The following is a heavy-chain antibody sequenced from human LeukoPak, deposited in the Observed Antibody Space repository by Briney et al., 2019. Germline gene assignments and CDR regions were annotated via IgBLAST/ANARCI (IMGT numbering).Heavy chain of an antibody. CDR1: GGSISSSSYY. V-gene: IGHV4-39*07. J-gene: IGHJ5*02. D-gene: IGHD4-17*01. Sequence: SETLSLTCTVSGGSISSSSYYWGWIRQPPGKGLEWIGSIYYSGSTYYNPSLKSRVTISVDTSKNQFSLKLSSVTAADMAVYYCARGYGDWDPSWFDPWGQGTLVTVSS. CDR2: IYYSGST. CDR3: ARGYGDWDPSWFDP.